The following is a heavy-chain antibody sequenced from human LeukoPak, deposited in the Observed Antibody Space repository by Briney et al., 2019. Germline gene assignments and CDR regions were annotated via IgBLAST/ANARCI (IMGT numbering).Heavy chain of an antibody. D-gene: IGHD6-6*01. J-gene: IGHJ3*02. CDR1: EGPISSYY. CDR3: AREISSVAFDI. Sequence: SQTLSLTCTVSEGPISSYYWNWIRQPPGKGLERIGYIYYSGTTNYNPSLKSRVPISIDTSKNQFSLKLTSVTAADTAVYYCAREISSVAFDIWGQGTMVTVSS. V-gene: IGHV4-59*01. CDR2: IYYSGTT.